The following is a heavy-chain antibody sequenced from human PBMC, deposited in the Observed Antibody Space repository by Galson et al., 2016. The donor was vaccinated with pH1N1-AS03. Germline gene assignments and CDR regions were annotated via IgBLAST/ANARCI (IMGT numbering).Heavy chain of an antibody. V-gene: IGHV1-18*01. CDR3: ARPASDSSVYSVFDF. CDR2: ISAYSGDT. J-gene: IGHJ4*02. D-gene: IGHD3-22*01. CDR1: GYTFNLYG. Sequence: SVKVSCKASGYTFNLYGTSWVRQAPGQGLEWLGWISAYSGDTHYAQNFQGRVSMTTDTSTSTAYLELRSLRSDDTAVYYCARPASDSSVYSVFDFWGQGTLVTVSS.